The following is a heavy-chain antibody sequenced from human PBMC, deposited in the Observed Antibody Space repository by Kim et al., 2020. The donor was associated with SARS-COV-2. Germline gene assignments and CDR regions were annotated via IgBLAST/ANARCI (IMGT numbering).Heavy chain of an antibody. J-gene: IGHJ4*02. V-gene: IGHV1-3*01. D-gene: IGHD6-13*01. CDR3: ARDRGIAAAGTNY. Sequence: YSQKYQGRVTITRDTSASTAYMELSSLRSEETAVYYCARDRGIAAAGTNYWGQGTLVTVSS.